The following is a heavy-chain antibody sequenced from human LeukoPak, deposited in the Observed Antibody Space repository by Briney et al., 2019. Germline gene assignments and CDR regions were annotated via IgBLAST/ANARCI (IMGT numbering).Heavy chain of an antibody. V-gene: IGHV3-48*03. CDR1: GFTFSSYE. Sequence: GGSLRLSCAASGFTFSSYEMNWVRQAPGKGLEWVSYISSSGSTIYYAESVKGRFTISRDNAKNSLYLQMNSLRAEDTAVYYCAELGITMIGGVWGKGTTVTISS. D-gene: IGHD3-10*02. CDR3: AELGITMIGGV. J-gene: IGHJ6*04. CDR2: ISSSGSTI.